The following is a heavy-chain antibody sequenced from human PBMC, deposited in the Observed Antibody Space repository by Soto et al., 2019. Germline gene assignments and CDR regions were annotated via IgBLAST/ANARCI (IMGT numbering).Heavy chain of an antibody. D-gene: IGHD3-9*01. CDR2: IRSKAYGGTT. J-gene: IGHJ4*02. CDR3: TRDQDILARYYFDY. CDR1: GFTFGDYA. V-gene: IGHV3-49*03. Sequence: EVQLVESGGGLVQPGRSLRLSCTASGFTFGDYAMSWFRQAPGKGLEWVGFIRSKAYGGTTEYAASVKGRFTISRADSKSIAYLQMNSLKTEDTAVYYCTRDQDILARYYFDYWGQGTLVTVSS.